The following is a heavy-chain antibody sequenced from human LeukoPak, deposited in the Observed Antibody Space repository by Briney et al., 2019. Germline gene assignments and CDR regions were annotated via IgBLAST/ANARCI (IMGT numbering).Heavy chain of an antibody. Sequence: GGSLRLSCAASGFTFRSYWMSWVRQAPGKGLEWVANIKQDGSEKYYVDSVKGRFTISRDNAKNSLYLQMNSLRAEDTAVYYCATPVPHGSDPSLYYYYMDVWGKGTTVTISS. CDR1: GFTFRSYW. J-gene: IGHJ6*03. CDR3: ATPVPHGSDPSLYYYYMDV. V-gene: IGHV3-7*03. CDR2: IKQDGSEK. D-gene: IGHD3-10*01.